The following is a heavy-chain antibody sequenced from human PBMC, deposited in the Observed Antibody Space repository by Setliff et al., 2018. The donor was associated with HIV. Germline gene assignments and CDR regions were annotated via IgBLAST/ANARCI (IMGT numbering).Heavy chain of an antibody. Sequence: PSETLSLTCTVSGGPISSYYWSWIRQPPGKGLEWIGYIYYSGSTNYNPSLKSRVTISVDTSKNQFSLKLSSVTAADTAVYYCARGGGFWYYDSSGYGGRLYYYYGMDVWGQGTTVTVSS. CDR3: ARGGGFWYYDSSGYGGRLYYYYGMDV. CDR1: GGPISSYY. CDR2: IYYSGST. D-gene: IGHD3-22*01. V-gene: IGHV4-59*01. J-gene: IGHJ6*02.